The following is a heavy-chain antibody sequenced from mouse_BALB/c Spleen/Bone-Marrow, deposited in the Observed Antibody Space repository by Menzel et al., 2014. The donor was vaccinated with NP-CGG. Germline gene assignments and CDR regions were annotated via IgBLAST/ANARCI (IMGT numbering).Heavy chain of an antibody. CDR2: ISPDSSTI. Sequence: EVNVVESGGGLVQPGGSLKLSCAASGFDFSGYWMTWVRQAPGKGLEWIGEISPDSSTINYTPSLKDKFIISRDNAKNALYLQMSKVRSEDTALYYCARPGYYGYQDVWGAGTTVTVSS. J-gene: IGHJ1*01. V-gene: IGHV4-1*02. CDR1: GFDFSGYW. CDR3: ARPGYYGYQDV. D-gene: IGHD1-2*01.